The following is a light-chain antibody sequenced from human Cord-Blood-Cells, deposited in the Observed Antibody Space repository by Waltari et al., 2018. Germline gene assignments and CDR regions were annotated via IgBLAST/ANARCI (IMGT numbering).Light chain of an antibody. CDR2: AAS. Sequence: DIQMTQSPSAMSASVGDRVTITCRARQGISNYLAWFQQKPGKVPKRLIYAASSLQSGVPSRLGGSRSGTEFTLTIISLQPEDFAIYYCLQHNRYPFPFGPGTKVDIK. CDR3: LQHNRYPFP. V-gene: IGKV1-17*03. CDR1: QGISNY. J-gene: IGKJ3*01.